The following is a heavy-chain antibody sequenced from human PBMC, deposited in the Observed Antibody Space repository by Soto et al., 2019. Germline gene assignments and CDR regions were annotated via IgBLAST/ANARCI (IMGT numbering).Heavy chain of an antibody. Sequence: WGSLRLSCAASGFTFSSYAMSWVRQAPGKGLEWVSAISGSGGSTYYADSVKGRFTISRDNSKNTLYLQMNSLRAEDTAVYYCAKGTYSSSDPDYWGQGTLVTVSS. CDR2: ISGSGGST. CDR3: AKGTYSSSDPDY. D-gene: IGHD6-6*01. CDR1: GFTFSSYA. V-gene: IGHV3-23*01. J-gene: IGHJ4*02.